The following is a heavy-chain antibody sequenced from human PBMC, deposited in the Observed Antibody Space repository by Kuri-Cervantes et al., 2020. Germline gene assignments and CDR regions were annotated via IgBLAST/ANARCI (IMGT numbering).Heavy chain of an antibody. D-gene: IGHD6-13*01. V-gene: IGHV1-69*02. J-gene: IGHJ5*02. CDR2: IIPILGIA. Sequence: SVKVSCKASGGTFSSYTISWVRQAPGQGLEWMGRIIPILGIANYAQKFQGRVTITADESTSTAYMELSSLRSEDTAVYYCATSSSWYNHNWFDPWGQGTLVTVSS. CDR3: ATSSSWYNHNWFDP. CDR1: GGTFSSYT.